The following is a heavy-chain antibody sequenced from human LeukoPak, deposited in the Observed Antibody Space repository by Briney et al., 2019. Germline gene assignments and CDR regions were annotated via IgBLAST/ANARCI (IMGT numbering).Heavy chain of an antibody. J-gene: IGHJ2*01. D-gene: IGHD2-2*01. V-gene: IGHV3-48*01. Sequence: PGGSLRLSCAASGFTVSSYSMNWVRQAPGKGLGGVSYISSSSSTIYYADSVKGRFTISRDNAKNSLYLQMNSLRAEDTAVYYCARDHQGRRYFDLWGRGTLVTVSS. CDR1: GFTVSSYS. CDR3: ARDHQGRRYFDL. CDR2: ISSSSSTI.